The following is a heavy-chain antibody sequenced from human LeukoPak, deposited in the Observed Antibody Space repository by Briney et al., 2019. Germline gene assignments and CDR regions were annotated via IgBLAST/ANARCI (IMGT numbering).Heavy chain of an antibody. V-gene: IGHV1-46*01. CDR1: GYTFTSNY. CDR2: ISPSGGST. Sequence: ASVKVSCKAFGYTFTSNYMHWVRQAPGQGPEWMGVISPSGGSTTYAQKFQGRVTLTRDMSTSTDYLELSSLRSEDTAVYYCARDDGSYYDSSGFDYWGQGTLVTVSS. CDR3: ARDDGSYYDSSGFDY. D-gene: IGHD3-22*01. J-gene: IGHJ4*02.